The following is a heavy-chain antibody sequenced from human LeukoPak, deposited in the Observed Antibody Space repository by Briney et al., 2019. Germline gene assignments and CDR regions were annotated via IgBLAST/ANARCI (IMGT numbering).Heavy chain of an antibody. V-gene: IGHV2-5*01. CDR3: AHPGDGVYDSWSLGYFDY. CDR1: GFSLSTSGVG. J-gene: IGHJ4*02. D-gene: IGHD3-3*01. Sequence: SGPTLVKPTQTLTLTCTFSGFSLSTSGVGVGWIRQPPGKALEWLALIYWNDDKRYSPSLKSRLTITKDTSKNQVVLTMTNMDPVDTATYYCAHPGDGVYDSWSLGYFDYWGQGTLVTVSS. CDR2: IYWNDDK.